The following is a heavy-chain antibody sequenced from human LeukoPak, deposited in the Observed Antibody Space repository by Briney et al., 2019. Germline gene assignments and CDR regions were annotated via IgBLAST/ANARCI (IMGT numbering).Heavy chain of an antibody. J-gene: IGHJ3*02. CDR1: GYTFTGYY. CDR2: IIPIFGTA. V-gene: IGHV1-69*13. D-gene: IGHD1-26*01. CDR3: ARGRSRVGAGACDAFDI. Sequence: SVKVSCKASGYTFTGYYMHWVRQAPGQGLEWMGGIIPIFGTANYAQKFQGRVTITADESTSTAYMELSSLRSEDTAVYYCARGRSRVGAGACDAFDIWGQGTMVTVSS.